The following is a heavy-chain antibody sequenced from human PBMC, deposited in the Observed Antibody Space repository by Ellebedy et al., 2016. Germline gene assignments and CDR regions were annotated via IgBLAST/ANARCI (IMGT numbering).Heavy chain of an antibody. J-gene: IGHJ4*02. Sequence: SETLSLTXTVSGGSISSYYWSWIRQPPGKGLEWIGYIYYSGSTNYNPSLKSRVTISVDTSKNQFSLKLSSVTAADTAVYYCAREMTGYHDFDYWGQGTLVTVSS. CDR2: IYYSGST. D-gene: IGHD3-9*01. CDR1: GGSISSYY. CDR3: AREMTGYHDFDY. V-gene: IGHV4-59*13.